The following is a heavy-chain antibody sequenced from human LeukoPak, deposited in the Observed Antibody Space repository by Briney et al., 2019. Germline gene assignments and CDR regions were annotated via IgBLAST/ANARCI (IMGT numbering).Heavy chain of an antibody. V-gene: IGHV4-59*01. CDR3: ARAPYDFWSGYYFDY. CDR1: GGSISSFY. D-gene: IGHD3-3*01. Sequence: SETLSLICTVSGGSISSFYWSWIRQPPGKGLEWIGYMSYSGSTNYNSTLKSRVTISLDTSKNQFSLKLNSVTAADTAVYYCARAPYDFWSGYYFDYWGQGTLVTVSS. J-gene: IGHJ4*02. CDR2: MSYSGST.